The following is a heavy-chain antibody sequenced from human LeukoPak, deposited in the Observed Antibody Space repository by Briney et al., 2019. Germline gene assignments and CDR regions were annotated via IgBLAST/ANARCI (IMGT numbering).Heavy chain of an antibody. J-gene: IGHJ4*02. CDR2: INPNSGGT. Sequence: ASVKVSCKASGYTFTGYYMHWVRQAPGQGLEWVGWINPNSGGTNYAQKFQGRVTMTRDTSISTAYMELSRLRSDDTALYYCARTLYIAAVPGGFDYWGQGTLVTVSS. V-gene: IGHV1-2*02. D-gene: IGHD6-13*01. CDR3: ARTLYIAAVPGGFDY. CDR1: GYTFTGYY.